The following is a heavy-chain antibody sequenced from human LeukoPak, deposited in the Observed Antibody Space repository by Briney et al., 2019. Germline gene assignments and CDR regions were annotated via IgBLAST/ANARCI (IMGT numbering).Heavy chain of an antibody. CDR1: GGSISSSSYY. V-gene: IGHV4-39*01. CDR3: ARPEGYFGSGSYSHLFDP. D-gene: IGHD3-10*01. CDR2: IYYSGST. Sequence: SETLSLTCTVSGGSISSSSYYWGWIRQPPGKGLEWIGSIYYSGSTYYNPSLKSRVTISVDTSKNQFSLKLSSVTAADTAVYYCARPEGYFGSGSYSHLFDPWGQGTLVTVSS. J-gene: IGHJ5*02.